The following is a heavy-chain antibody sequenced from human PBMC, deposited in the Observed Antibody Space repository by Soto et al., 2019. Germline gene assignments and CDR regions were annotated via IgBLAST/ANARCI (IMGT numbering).Heavy chain of an antibody. J-gene: IGHJ6*02. D-gene: IGHD1-26*01. CDR1: GGTFSTYV. CDR2: IIPVFATT. CDR3: ARGRIAGAATDFYYYGMDA. V-gene: IGHV1-69*12. Sequence: QVQLVQSGAEVKKPGSSVKVSCKASGGTFSTYVISWVRQAPGQGLEWMGGIIPVFATTNYVQKFQGRVTITADESTRTGYMELNSLRSEDTAVYYCARGRIAGAATDFYYYGMDAWGQGTSVTVSS.